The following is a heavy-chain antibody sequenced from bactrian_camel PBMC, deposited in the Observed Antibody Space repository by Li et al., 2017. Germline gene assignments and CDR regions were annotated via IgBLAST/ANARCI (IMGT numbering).Heavy chain of an antibody. CDR1: GFTFDDSD. J-gene: IGHJ6*01. CDR2: LFANGGT. CDR3: AADAEIYSDYRRPCLDRGFGY. V-gene: IGHV3S60*01. D-gene: IGHD4*01. Sequence: HVQLVESGGGSVQPGESLTLSCTASGFTFDDSDMGWYRQSPGKDRELVSSLFANGGTYYHDSVKGRFTISRDNAKNTLYLQMNSLKVEDTAVYYCAADAEIYSDYRRPCLDRGFGYWGQGTQVTVS.